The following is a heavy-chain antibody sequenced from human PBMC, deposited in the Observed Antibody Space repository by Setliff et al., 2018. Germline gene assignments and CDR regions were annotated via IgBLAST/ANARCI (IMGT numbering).Heavy chain of an antibody. Sequence: ETLSLTCAVYGGSFSGYYWSWIRQPPGKGLEWIGEINHSGSTNYNPSLKSRVTISVDTSKNQFSLKLSSVTAADTAVYYCARNDRPWRYCFDYWGQGTLVTVSS. D-gene: IGHD3-9*01. CDR1: GGSFSGYY. CDR3: ARNDRPWRYCFDY. V-gene: IGHV4-34*01. CDR2: INHSGST. J-gene: IGHJ4*02.